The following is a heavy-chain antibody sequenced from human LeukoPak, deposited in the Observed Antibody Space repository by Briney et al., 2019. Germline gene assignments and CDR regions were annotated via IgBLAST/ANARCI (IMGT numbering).Heavy chain of an antibody. D-gene: IGHD3-22*01. CDR3: ARTRPYYYDSSGYSLHFDY. J-gene: IGHJ4*02. Sequence: ESGPALVKPTQTLTLTCTFSGFSLSTSGMCVSWIRQPPGKALEWLARIDWDDDKYYSTSLKTRLTISKDTSKNQVVLTMTNMDPVDTATYYCARTRPYYYDSSGYSLHFDYWGQGTLVTVSS. V-gene: IGHV2-70*11. CDR1: GFSLSTSGMC. CDR2: IDWDDDK.